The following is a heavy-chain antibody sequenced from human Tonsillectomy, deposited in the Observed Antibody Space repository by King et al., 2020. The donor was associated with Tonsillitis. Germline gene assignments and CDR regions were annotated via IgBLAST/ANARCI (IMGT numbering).Heavy chain of an antibody. D-gene: IGHD6-13*01. CDR1: GFNFEDYA. Sequence: VQLVESGGGLVQPRKSLRLSCTASGFNFEDYAMHWVRQVPGKGLEWVSSISWNSANIRYADSVTGRFTISRDNAKNSLYVQMNGLKAEDTALYYCAKDLSAGGNFYAMDVWGQGTTVTVSS. CDR3: AKDLSAGGNFYAMDV. V-gene: IGHV3-9*01. CDR2: ISWNSANI. J-gene: IGHJ6*02.